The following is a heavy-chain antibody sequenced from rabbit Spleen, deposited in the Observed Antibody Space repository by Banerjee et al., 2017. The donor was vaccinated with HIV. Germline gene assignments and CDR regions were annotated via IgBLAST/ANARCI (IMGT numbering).Heavy chain of an antibody. CDR2: FAGDSGTT. CDR1: GFSFIEYS. Sequence: QSLEESGGDLVKPGASLALTCTASGFSFIEYSVSWVRQAPGKGLEWIACFAGDSGTTYFANWAKGRFTISKTSSTTVTLQMTSLTAADTATYFCARNFDLWGPGTLVTVS. J-gene: IGHJ4*01. CDR3: ARNFDL. V-gene: IGHV1S40*01.